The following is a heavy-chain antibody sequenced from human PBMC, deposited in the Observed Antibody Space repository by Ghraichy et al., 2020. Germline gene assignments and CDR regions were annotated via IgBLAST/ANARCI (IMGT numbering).Heavy chain of an antibody. CDR2: ISGLGDNT. Sequence: GGSLRLSCVASGFIFNTHAMSWVRQAPGKGLEWVSGISGLGDNTYYANSVKGRFTISRDNSKNTLYLQMNNLGAEDTAVYYCTKCGMTTLNTWGLDYFGPWGQGILVTVSS. CDR1: GFIFNTHA. CDR3: TKCGMTTLNTWGLDYFGP. J-gene: IGHJ5*02. V-gene: IGHV3-23*01. D-gene: IGHD4-11*01.